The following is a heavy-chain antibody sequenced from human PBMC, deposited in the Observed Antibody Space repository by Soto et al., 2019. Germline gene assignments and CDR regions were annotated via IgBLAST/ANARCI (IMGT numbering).Heavy chain of an antibody. CDR1: GFTFSSYA. V-gene: IGHV3-23*01. D-gene: IGHD2-2*01. J-gene: IGHJ6*03. Sequence: GGSLRLSCVASGFTFSSYAMSWVRQAPGKGLEWVSAISGSGGSTYYADSVKGRFTISRDNSKNTLYLQMNSLRAEDTAVYYCAKAIVVGTNYYYYYMDVWGKGTTVTVSS. CDR2: ISGSGGST. CDR3: AKAIVVGTNYYYYYMDV.